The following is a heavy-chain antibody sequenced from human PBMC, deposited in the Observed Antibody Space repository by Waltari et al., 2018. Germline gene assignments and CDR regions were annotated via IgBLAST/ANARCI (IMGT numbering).Heavy chain of an antibody. J-gene: IGHJ4*02. Sequence: EVQLVESGGGLVQPGGSLRLSCAASGFTFSSYEMNWVRQAPGKGLEWVSYISSSGSTIYYADSVKGRFTISRDNAKNSLYLQMNSLRAEDTAVYYCARSDLMVRGVIIPIDYWGQGTLVTVSS. CDR1: GFTFSSYE. V-gene: IGHV3-48*03. D-gene: IGHD3-10*01. CDR2: ISSSGSTI. CDR3: ARSDLMVRGVIIPIDY.